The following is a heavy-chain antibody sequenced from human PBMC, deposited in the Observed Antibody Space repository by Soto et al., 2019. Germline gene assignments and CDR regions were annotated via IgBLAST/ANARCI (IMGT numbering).Heavy chain of an antibody. V-gene: IGHV3-33*01. D-gene: IGHD4-17*01. CDR1: GFTFSSYG. CDR3: ARGGGTAVTRDAFDI. J-gene: IGHJ3*02. Sequence: QVQLVESGGGVVQPGRSLRLSCAASGFTFSSYGMHWVRQAPGKGLEWVAVIWYDGSNKYYADSVKGRFTISRDNSKNTLYLQMNSLRAEDMAVYYCARGGGTAVTRDAFDIWGRGTMVTVSS. CDR2: IWYDGSNK.